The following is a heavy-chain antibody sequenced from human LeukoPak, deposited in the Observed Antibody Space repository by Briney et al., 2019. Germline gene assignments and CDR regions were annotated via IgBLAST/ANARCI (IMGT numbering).Heavy chain of an antibody. Sequence: PSETLSLTCTVSGGSLSTHYWSWIRQPPGQGLEWIGYISYIGSTNYNPSLKSRVTISVDTSKNQFSLKLSSVTAADAAVYFCARDPTTVTKGLDIWGQGTMVTVSS. CDR2: ISYIGST. CDR1: GGSLSTHY. J-gene: IGHJ3*02. CDR3: ARDPTTVTKGLDI. D-gene: IGHD4-17*01. V-gene: IGHV4-59*11.